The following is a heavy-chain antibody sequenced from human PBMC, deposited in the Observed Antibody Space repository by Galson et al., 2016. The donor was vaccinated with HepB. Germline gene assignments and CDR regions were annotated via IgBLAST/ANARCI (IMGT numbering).Heavy chain of an antibody. CDR1: GFSFSTYA. CDR3: VKNFREHAPFYSP. CDR2: ISGSAYSI. Sequence: SLRLSCAASGFSFSTYAMTWVRQAPDKGLEWVSAISGSAYSIYYADSVRGRFTVSRDNSKNTLYLQMDTLRADDTAVYYCVKNFREHAPFYSPWGQGTLVTVSS. V-gene: IGHV3-23*01. J-gene: IGHJ5*02. D-gene: IGHD1/OR15-1a*01.